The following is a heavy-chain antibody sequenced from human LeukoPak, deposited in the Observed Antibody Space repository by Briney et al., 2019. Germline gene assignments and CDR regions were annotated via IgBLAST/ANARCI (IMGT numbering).Heavy chain of an antibody. CDR3: ARDPLYYYDSSGYCDY. CDR1: GFTFSSYA. J-gene: IGHJ4*02. D-gene: IGHD3-22*01. V-gene: IGHV3-30*04. Sequence: GGSLRLSCAPSGFTFSSYAMHGVPQAPGKGVEGVAVISYDGSNKYYADSVKGRFTISRDNSKNTLYLQMNSLRAEDTAVYYCARDPLYYYDSSGYCDYWGQGTLVTVSS. CDR2: ISYDGSNK.